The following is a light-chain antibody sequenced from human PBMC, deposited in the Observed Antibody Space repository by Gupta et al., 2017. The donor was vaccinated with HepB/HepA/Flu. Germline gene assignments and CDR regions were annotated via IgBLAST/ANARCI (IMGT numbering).Light chain of an antibody. CDR3: QVWDSSSDHPWV. Sequence: SYVLTQPPSVSVAPGKTARITCGGNNIGSKSVHWYQQKPGQAPVLVIYYDSDRPSGIPERFSGSNSGNTATLTISRVEAGDEADYYCQVWDSSSDHPWVLGGGTKLTVL. CDR1: NIGSKS. V-gene: IGLV3-21*04. CDR2: YDS. J-gene: IGLJ3*02.